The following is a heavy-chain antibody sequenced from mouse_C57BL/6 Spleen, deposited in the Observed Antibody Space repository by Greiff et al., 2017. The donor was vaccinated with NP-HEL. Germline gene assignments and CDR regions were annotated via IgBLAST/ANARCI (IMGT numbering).Heavy chain of an antibody. CDR1: GYAFSSSW. D-gene: IGHD2-4*01. J-gene: IGHJ4*01. Sequence: QVQLQQSGPELVKPGASVKISCKASGYAFSSSWMNWVKQRPGKGFEWIGRIYPGDGDTNYNGKFKGKATLTSDKSTSTAYMQLSSLTSEDSAVYYCARRNYDNDEAMDYWGKGTSVTVSS. V-gene: IGHV1-82*01. CDR2: IYPGDGDT. CDR3: ARRNYDNDEAMDY.